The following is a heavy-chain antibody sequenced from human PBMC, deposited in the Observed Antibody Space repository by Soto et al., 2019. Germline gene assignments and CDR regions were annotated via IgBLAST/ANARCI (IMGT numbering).Heavy chain of an antibody. Sequence: QVQLVESGGGVVQPGRSLRLSCAASGFTFSSYAMHWVRQAPGKGLEWVAVISYDGSNKYYADSVKGRFTISRDNSKNTLYLQMNSLRAEDTAVYYCARDLVVVTTGFDYWGQGTLFTVSS. CDR1: GFTFSSYA. CDR3: ARDLVVVTTGFDY. D-gene: IGHD3-22*01. V-gene: IGHV3-30-3*01. CDR2: ISYDGSNK. J-gene: IGHJ4*02.